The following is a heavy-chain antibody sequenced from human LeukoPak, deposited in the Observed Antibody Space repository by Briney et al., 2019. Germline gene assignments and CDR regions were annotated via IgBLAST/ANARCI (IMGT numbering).Heavy chain of an antibody. CDR1: GGSISSGDYY. V-gene: IGHV4-30-4*01. CDR3: ARDADSSGYHDAFDI. J-gene: IGHJ3*02. CDR2: IYYSGST. Sequence: SETLSLTCTVSGGSISSGDYYWSWIRQPPGTGLEWIGYIYYSGSTYYNPSLKSRVSISVDKSENQFSLKLSSVTAADTAVYYCARDADSSGYHDAFDIWGQGTMVTVSS. D-gene: IGHD3-22*01.